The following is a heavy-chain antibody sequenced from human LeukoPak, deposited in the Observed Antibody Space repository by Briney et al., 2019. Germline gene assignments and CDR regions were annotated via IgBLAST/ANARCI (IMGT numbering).Heavy chain of an antibody. D-gene: IGHD3-10*01. V-gene: IGHV4-34*01. CDR1: GGSFSGYY. Sequence: SETLSLTCAVYGGSFSGYYWSWIRQPPGKGLEWIGEINHSGSTNYNPSLKSRVTISVDTSKSQFSLKLSSVTAADTAVYYCARGGRYYGSGSYYSVFDPWGQGTLVTVSS. CDR2: INHSGST. CDR3: ARGGRYYGSGSYYSVFDP. J-gene: IGHJ5*02.